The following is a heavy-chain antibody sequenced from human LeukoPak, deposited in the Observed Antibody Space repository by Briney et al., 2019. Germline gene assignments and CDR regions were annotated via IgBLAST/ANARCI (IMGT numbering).Heavy chain of an antibody. CDR2: IYYSGST. J-gene: IGHJ4*02. D-gene: IGHD6-19*01. CDR1: GGSISSSSYY. CDR3: ARGRGGGSGWDWYYFDY. V-gene: IGHV4-39*01. Sequence: SETLSLTCTVSGGSISSSSYYWGWIRQPPGKGLEWIGSIYYSGSTYYNPSLKSRVTISVDTSKNQFSLKLSSVTAADTAVYYCARGRGGGSGWDWYYFDYWGQGTLVTVSS.